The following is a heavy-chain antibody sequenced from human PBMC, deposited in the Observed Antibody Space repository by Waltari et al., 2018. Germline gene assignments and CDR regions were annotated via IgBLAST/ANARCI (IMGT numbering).Heavy chain of an antibody. Sequence: QVQLQESGPGLVKPSATLSLTCAVPGYSISSGSYWGWIRQPPGKGLEWIGSIYHSGSTYYNPSLKSRVTISVDTSKNQFSLKLSSVTAADTAVYYCARHVLQPHFDYWGQGTLVTVSS. CDR3: ARHVLQPHFDY. V-gene: IGHV4-38-2*01. CDR1: GYSISSGSY. CDR2: IYHSGST. D-gene: IGHD3-10*02. J-gene: IGHJ4*02.